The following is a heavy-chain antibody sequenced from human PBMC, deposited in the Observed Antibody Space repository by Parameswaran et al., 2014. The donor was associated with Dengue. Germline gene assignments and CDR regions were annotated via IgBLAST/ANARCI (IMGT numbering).Heavy chain of an antibody. CDR2: INTYNGNT. V-gene: IGHV1-18*01. D-gene: IGHD2-15*01. CDR3: ARGGCSGGSCYLYFDY. Sequence: SWVRQAPGQGLEWMGWINTYNGNTKYAQKVQGRVTMTTDTSTSTAYMELRSLRSDDTAVYYCARGGCSGGSCYLYFDYWGQGTLVTVSS. J-gene: IGHJ4*02.